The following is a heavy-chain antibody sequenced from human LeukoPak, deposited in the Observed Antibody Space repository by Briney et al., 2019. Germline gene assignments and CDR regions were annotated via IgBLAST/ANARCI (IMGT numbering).Heavy chain of an antibody. CDR1: GFTFSSYW. J-gene: IGHJ4*02. Sequence: GGSLRLSCAASGFTFSSYWMHWVRQAPGKGLEWVSAISGSGGSTYYADSVKGRFTISRDNATNSLYLQMNSLRAEDTAVYYCARDGSSISPQFDYWGQGTLVTVSS. V-gene: IGHV3-21*01. D-gene: IGHD2-2*01. CDR3: ARDGSSISPQFDY. CDR2: ISGSGGST.